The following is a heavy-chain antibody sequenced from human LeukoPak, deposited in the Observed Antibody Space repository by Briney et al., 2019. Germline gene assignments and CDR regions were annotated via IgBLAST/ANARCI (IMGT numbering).Heavy chain of an antibody. CDR3: ATPLWFVQKYDY. Sequence: PGGSLRLSCAASGFTFSSYAMSWVRHAPGKGLGWVSAISVSGDSTSYADSVKGRLTISRDNFRNTLYLQMNSLRAEDTAVYYCATPLWFVQKYDYWGQGTLVTVSS. CDR2: ISVSGDST. CDR1: GFTFSSYA. D-gene: IGHD3-10*01. V-gene: IGHV3-23*01. J-gene: IGHJ4*02.